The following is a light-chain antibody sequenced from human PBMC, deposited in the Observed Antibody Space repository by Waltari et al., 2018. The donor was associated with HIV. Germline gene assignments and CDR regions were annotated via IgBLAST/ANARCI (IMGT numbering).Light chain of an antibody. CDR2: ANN. CDR1: CSNIGAYD. Sequence: QSVLTQPPSVSGAPGQRVTISCPGSCSNIGAYDVHWYQQLPGRAPKLLIYANNNRPSGVPDRFSGSKSGTAASLAIAGLQIEDEGDYFCQSYDNSLRVSYVFSAGTRVTVL. J-gene: IGLJ1*01. V-gene: IGLV1-40*01. CDR3: QSYDNSLRVSYV.